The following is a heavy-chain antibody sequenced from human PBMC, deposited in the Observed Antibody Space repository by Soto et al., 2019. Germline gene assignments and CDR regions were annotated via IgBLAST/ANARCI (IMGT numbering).Heavy chain of an antibody. V-gene: IGHV3-30*18. J-gene: IGHJ4*02. Sequence: QVQLVESGGGVVQPGTSLTLSCAASGFIFSRDGMHWVRQAPGKGLEWVAVISYHGSDIYYADSVKGRFTISRDNSKNTVYLQMNSLRPEDTALYYCAKPNGADIPIDYWGQGTLVTVSS. CDR3: AKPNGADIPIDY. D-gene: IGHD2-15*01. CDR2: ISYHGSDI. CDR1: GFIFSRDG.